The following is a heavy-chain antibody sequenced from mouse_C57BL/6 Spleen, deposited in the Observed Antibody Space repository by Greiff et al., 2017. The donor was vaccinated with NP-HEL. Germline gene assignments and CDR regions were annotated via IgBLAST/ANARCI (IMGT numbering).Heavy chain of an antibody. CDR2: ISNLAYSI. J-gene: IGHJ4*01. CDR1: GFTFSDYG. V-gene: IGHV5-15*01. Sequence: EVQLKESGGGLVQPGGSLKLSCAASGFTFSDYGMAWVRQAPRKGPEWVAFISNLAYSIYYADTVTGRFTISRENAKNTLYLEMSSLRSEDTAMYYCARRTDSLRGAMDYWGQGTSVTVSS. CDR3: ARRTDSLRGAMDY. D-gene: IGHD3-2*01.